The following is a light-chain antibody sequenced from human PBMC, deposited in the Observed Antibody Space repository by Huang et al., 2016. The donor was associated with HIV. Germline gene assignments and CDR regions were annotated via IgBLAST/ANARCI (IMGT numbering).Light chain of an antibody. J-gene: IGKJ5*01. V-gene: IGKV3-11*01. Sequence: EIVLTQSPATLSLSPGDRATLSCRASQSVGSYLAWYQHKPGQSPRLLIYDESKRATGVPARFSGSGSGPQFTLTISGLEPEDFAVYFCQQRSNWPPFTFGQGTRLEIK. CDR1: QSVGSY. CDR2: DES. CDR3: QQRSNWPPFT.